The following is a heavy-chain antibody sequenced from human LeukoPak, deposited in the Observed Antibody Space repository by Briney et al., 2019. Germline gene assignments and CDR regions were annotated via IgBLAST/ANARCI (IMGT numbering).Heavy chain of an antibody. V-gene: IGHV3-48*03. CDR3: ARERTTIVSGTTIGAY. J-gene: IGHJ4*02. CDR2: IIGSGDTI. CDR1: GFTFSSYA. D-gene: IGHD2/OR15-2a*01. Sequence: PGGSLRLSCAASGFTFSSYAMHWVRQAPGKGLEWISYIIGSGDTIYYADSVKGRFTISRDNAKNSLFLQMNSLTADDTAVYYCARERTTIVSGTTIGAYWGQGTLVTVSS.